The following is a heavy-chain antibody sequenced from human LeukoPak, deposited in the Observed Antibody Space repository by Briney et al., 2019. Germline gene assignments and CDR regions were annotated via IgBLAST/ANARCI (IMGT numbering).Heavy chain of an antibody. V-gene: IGHV4-39*07. J-gene: IGHJ3*02. CDR1: GGSISSSIYY. CDR3: VPRTMVRGEDI. D-gene: IGHD3-10*01. CDR2: VFYNGAT. Sequence: PSETLSLTCIVSGGSISSSIYYWAWVRQPPGKGLEWIGTVFYNGATQYSPSLRSRVTISIDTSTNQFSLKLSSVTAADTAVYYCVPRTMVRGEDIWGPGTMVTVSS.